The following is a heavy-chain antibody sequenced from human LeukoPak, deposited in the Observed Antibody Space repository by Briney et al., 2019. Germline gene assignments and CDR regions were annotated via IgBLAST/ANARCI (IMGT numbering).Heavy chain of an antibody. V-gene: IGHV3-74*01. CDR2: INSDGINT. CDR1: GFTFDTYW. J-gene: IGHJ5*02. Sequence: GGSLRLSCAASGFTFDTYWMSWVRQAPGKGLVWVSRINSDGINTSYADSVKGRFTISRDNAKNTLNLQMNSLRAEDTAVYYCARDLGQYYDTSDNWFDPWGQGTLVTVSS. D-gene: IGHD3-22*01. CDR3: ARDLGQYYDTSDNWFDP.